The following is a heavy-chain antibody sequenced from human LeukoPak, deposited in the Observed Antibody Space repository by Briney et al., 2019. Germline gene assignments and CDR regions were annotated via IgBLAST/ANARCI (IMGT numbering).Heavy chain of an antibody. CDR3: ARDKVVGPTKFDS. D-gene: IGHD1-26*01. CDR2: IKQDGGEI. CDR1: GFTFSRYW. J-gene: IGHJ5*01. V-gene: IGHV3-7*01. Sequence: GGSLRLSCAASGFTFSRYWMSWVRQAPGKGLEWVANIKQDGGEIYYVDSVKSRFTISRDNAKNSVYLHMNSLRAEDTAVYYCARDKVVGPTKFDSWGQGTLVTASS.